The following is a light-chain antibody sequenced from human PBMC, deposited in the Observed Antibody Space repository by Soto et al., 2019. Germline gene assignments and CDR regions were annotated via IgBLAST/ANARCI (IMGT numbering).Light chain of an antibody. Sequence: DIQITQSPSSLSASVGDRVTITCRASQGIRNYLAWYQQKPGKVPKLLIYAASTLQSGVPSRFSGSGSGTEFTLTISSLQPEDVATYYCQKYNSAPQPFGPGTKVDIK. CDR2: AAS. CDR3: QKYNSAPQP. CDR1: QGIRNY. J-gene: IGKJ3*01. V-gene: IGKV1-27*01.